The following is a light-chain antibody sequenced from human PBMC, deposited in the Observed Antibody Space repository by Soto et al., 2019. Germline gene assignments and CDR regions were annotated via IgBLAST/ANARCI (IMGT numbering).Light chain of an antibody. Sequence: DIQMTQSPSTLSAFVGDRVTITCRASQSISSWLAWYQQKPGKAPKLLIYKASTLESGVPSRFSGSGSGTEFTLTISSLQPDDFATYYCQQYQSYSWTFGQGTKVEIK. CDR1: QSISSW. J-gene: IGKJ1*01. CDR3: QQYQSYSWT. CDR2: KAS. V-gene: IGKV1-5*03.